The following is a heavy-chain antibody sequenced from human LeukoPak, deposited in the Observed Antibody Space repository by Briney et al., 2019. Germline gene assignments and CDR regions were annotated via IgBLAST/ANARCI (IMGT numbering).Heavy chain of an antibody. CDR2: IWYHGRKK. D-gene: IGHD6-19*01. CDR3: ARLIGWSRFDP. V-gene: IGHV3-33*01. Sequence: GGTLRLSSAASGFTFCSYGMRWVRDGPGEGLWWKELIWYHGRKKYYADSVKGRFTISRDNSKNTLHLQMNSLRAEDTAVFYCARLIGWSRFDPWGQGALVTVPS. CDR1: GFTFCSYG. J-gene: IGHJ5*02.